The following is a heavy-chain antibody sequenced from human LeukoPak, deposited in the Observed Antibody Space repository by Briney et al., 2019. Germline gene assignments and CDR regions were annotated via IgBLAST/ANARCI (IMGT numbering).Heavy chain of an antibody. CDR3: ARVVGRTWYFDL. Sequence: GGSLRLSCAASGFTFSDSYMSWIRQAPGKGLEWDSYTSSSSSYTNYADSLKGRFTISRDNAKNSLFLQMNSLRAEDTAVYYCARVVGRTWYFDLWGRGALVTVSS. D-gene: IGHD3-16*02. CDR1: GFTFSDSY. J-gene: IGHJ2*01. V-gene: IGHV3-11*03. CDR2: TSSSSSYT.